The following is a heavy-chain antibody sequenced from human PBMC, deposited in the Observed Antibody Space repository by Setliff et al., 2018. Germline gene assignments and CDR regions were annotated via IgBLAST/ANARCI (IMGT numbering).Heavy chain of an antibody. Sequence: SETLSLTCAVYGGSFSGYYWSWIRQPPGKGLEWIGEINHSGSTNYNPSLKSRVTISIDTSKNQFSLKLSSVTAADTAVYYCASLGMTTMMDWYFDLWGRVTLVTVSS. J-gene: IGHJ2*01. V-gene: IGHV4-34*01. D-gene: IGHD4-4*01. CDR3: ASLGMTTMMDWYFDL. CDR2: INHSGST. CDR1: GGSFSGYY.